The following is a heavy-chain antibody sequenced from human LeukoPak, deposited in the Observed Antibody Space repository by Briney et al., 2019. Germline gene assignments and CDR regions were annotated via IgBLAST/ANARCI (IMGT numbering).Heavy chain of an antibody. CDR3: AKGVRITMIVVVITAFDY. CDR2: ITSSSSSI. J-gene: IGHJ4*02. Sequence: PGGSLRLSCVASGFTFSIYTMSWVRQAPGKGLEWVSSITSSSSSIYSADSVKGRFTISRDNSKNTLYLQMNSLRAEDTAVYYCAKGVRITMIVVVITAFDYWGQGTLVTVSS. D-gene: IGHD3-22*01. V-gene: IGHV3-23*01. CDR1: GFTFSIYT.